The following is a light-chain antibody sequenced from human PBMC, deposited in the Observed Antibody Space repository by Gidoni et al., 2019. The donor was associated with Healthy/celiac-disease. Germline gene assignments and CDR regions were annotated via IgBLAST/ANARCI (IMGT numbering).Light chain of an antibody. CDR2: GAS. CDR1: QSVSSSY. V-gene: IGKV3-20*01. CDR3: QQYGSSPPSIT. Sequence: IVLTQSPGTLSLSPGERATLFCRASQSVSSSYLAWYQQKPGQAPRLLIYGASSRATGIPDRFSGSGSGTDFTLTISRLEPEDFAVYYCQQYGSSPPSITFGQGTRLEIK. J-gene: IGKJ5*01.